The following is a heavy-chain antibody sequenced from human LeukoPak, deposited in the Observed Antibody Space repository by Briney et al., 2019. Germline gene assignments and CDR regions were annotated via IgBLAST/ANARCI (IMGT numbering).Heavy chain of an antibody. Sequence: GGSLRLSCEASGFTFSPFTMNWVRQAPGKGLEWISSISGTSSDIYYADSVKGRFTISRDNAKNSLYLQMSSLRADDTAVYYCARDRLLYYYDSGPTGHFQHWGQGTLVTV. CDR3: ARDRLLYYYDSGPTGHFQH. V-gene: IGHV3-21*01. J-gene: IGHJ1*01. CDR2: ISGTSSDI. D-gene: IGHD3-22*01. CDR1: GFTFSPFT.